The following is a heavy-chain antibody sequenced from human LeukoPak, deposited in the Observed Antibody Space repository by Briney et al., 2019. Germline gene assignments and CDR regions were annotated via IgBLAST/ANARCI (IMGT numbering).Heavy chain of an antibody. D-gene: IGHD1-26*01. CDR2: IFSGGST. CDR3: ARGRRWDLLVSLIDASDI. J-gene: IGHJ3*02. CDR1: GYTLTELS. V-gene: IGHV3-53*01. Sequence: ASVKVSCKVSGYTLTELSMHWVRQAPGKGLEWVSVIFSGGSTYYADSVKGRFTISRDNSKNTLCLQMNSLRVEDTAVYYCARGRRWDLLVSLIDASDIWGQGTMVTVSS.